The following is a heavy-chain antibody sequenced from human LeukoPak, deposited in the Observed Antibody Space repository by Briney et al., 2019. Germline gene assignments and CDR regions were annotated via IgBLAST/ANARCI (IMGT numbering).Heavy chain of an antibody. J-gene: IGHJ3*02. CDR2: IYYSGST. Sequence: SSETLSLTCTVSGGSISPYYWSWIRQPPGKGLEWIGYIYYSGSTNYIPSLKSRVTISVDTSKNQFSLKLSSVTAADTAVYYCARTLGYCSGGSCYQYAFDIWGLGTMVTVSA. CDR3: ARTLGYCSGGSCYQYAFDI. CDR1: GGSISPYY. D-gene: IGHD2-15*01. V-gene: IGHV4-59*01.